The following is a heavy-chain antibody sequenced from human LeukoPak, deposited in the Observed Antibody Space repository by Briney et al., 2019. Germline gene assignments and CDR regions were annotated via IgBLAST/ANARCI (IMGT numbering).Heavy chain of an antibody. V-gene: IGHV4-39*07. D-gene: IGHD4-23*01. CDR3: ARGRGYGGNSASPFDY. Sequence: ETLSLTCTVSGGSISNSSYYWGWIRQPPGKGLEWIGEINHSGSTNYNPSLKSRVTISVDTSKNQFSLKLSSVTAADTAVYYCARGRGYGGNSASPFDYWGQGTLVTVSS. CDR1: GGSISNSSYY. J-gene: IGHJ4*02. CDR2: INHSGST.